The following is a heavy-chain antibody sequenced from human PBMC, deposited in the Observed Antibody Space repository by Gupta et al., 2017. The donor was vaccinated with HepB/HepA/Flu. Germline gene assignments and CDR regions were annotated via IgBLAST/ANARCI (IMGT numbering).Heavy chain of an antibody. Sequence: EVQLVESGGALVQPGGSLRLSCAASQLIKDYAMHWVRQIPGKGLEWVSGIYWDSRTGYADSVRGRFTISRDNAKNSLFLQMNSLRAEDTALYYCTKDIQPGGTDVWGQGTTVIVSS. CDR2: IYWDSRT. CDR1: QLIKDYA. D-gene: IGHD5-18*01. V-gene: IGHV3-9*01. J-gene: IGHJ6*02. CDR3: TKDIQPGGTDV.